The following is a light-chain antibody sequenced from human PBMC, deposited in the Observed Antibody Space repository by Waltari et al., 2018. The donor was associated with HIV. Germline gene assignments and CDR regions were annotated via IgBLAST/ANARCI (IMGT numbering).Light chain of an antibody. CDR3: QQYSDWPRA. V-gene: IGKV3-15*01. CDR1: QSVSTD. J-gene: IGKJ1*01. CDR2: DSS. Sequence: EIVATPFPPALSVSTGERASPSCTVSQSVSTDLAWYHPVPGQAPRLLISDSSNRATGVPDRFSGSGSGTHFILTISSLQSEDSGVYYCQQYSDWPRAFGLGTKVEV.